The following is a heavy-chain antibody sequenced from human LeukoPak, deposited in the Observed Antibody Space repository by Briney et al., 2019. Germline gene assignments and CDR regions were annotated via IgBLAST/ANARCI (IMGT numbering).Heavy chain of an antibody. Sequence: GGSLRLSCAASGFTFSSYWMHWVRQAPGKGLVWVSRINSDGSNTSYADSVKGRFTISRDNAKNTLYLQMNSLRAEDTAVYYCAGDSSGYKYYFDYWGQGTLVTVSS. D-gene: IGHD3-22*01. CDR2: INSDGSNT. CDR3: AGDSSGYKYYFDY. J-gene: IGHJ4*02. V-gene: IGHV3-74*01. CDR1: GFTFSSYW.